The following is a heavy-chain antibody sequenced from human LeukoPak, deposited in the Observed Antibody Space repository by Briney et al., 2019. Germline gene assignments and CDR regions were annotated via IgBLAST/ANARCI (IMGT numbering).Heavy chain of an antibody. D-gene: IGHD5-18*01. V-gene: IGHV3-7*01. Sequence: GGSLRLSCAASGFTFSTYWMSWVRQAPGKGLEWVANIKQDGSEKYYVDSVKGRFSISRDNAKNSLYLQMNSLRAEDTAVYCCARSDTAMVGNWFDPWGQGTLVAVSS. CDR3: ARSDTAMVGNWFDP. CDR2: IKQDGSEK. CDR1: GFTFSTYW. J-gene: IGHJ5*02.